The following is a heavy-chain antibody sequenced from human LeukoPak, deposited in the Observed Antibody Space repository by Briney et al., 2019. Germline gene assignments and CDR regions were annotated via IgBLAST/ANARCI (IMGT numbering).Heavy chain of an antibody. D-gene: IGHD3-3*01. CDR3: ARENLDFWNSYSIDY. J-gene: IGHJ4*02. CDR1: GFTFSDYY. CDR2: ISTIGATI. V-gene: IGHV3-11*01. Sequence: GSLRLSCAASGFTFSDYYMSWIRQAPGKGLEWISSISTIGATIHYADSVKGRFTVSRDNAKSSLFLQMNSLRAEDTAVYYCARENLDFWNSYSIDYWGQGNLVTVSS.